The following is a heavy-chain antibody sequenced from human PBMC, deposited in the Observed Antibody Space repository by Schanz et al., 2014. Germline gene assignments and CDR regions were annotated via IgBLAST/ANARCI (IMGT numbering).Heavy chain of an antibody. D-gene: IGHD7-27*01. J-gene: IGHJ3*02. V-gene: IGHV3-30*04. CDR3: ARENLNWEAFDI. CDR2: ISYDGSHK. CDR1: GFTFSNFA. Sequence: VQLVESGGGVVQPGRSLRLSCAASGFTFSNFAIHWVRQAPGKGLEWVAVISYDGSHKDYADSVKGRFTISRDNSKNTLYLQMTSLRGEDTAVYYCARENLNWEAFDIWGQGTVVTVSS.